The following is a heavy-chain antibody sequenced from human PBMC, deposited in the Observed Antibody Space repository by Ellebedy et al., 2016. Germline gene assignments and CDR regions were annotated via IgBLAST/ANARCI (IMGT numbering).Heavy chain of an antibody. V-gene: IGHV3-21*01. Sequence: GESLKISCVASGFTFSAYSMTWVRQAPGKGLEWVSSISRGSSYIFYADSVKGRFTISRDNARNSLFLQMNSLRVEDTAVYYCAREGAVTTFMGAFDIWGQGTMVSVSS. CDR2: ISRGSSYI. J-gene: IGHJ3*02. CDR3: AREGAVTTFMGAFDI. D-gene: IGHD4-17*01. CDR1: GFTFSAYS.